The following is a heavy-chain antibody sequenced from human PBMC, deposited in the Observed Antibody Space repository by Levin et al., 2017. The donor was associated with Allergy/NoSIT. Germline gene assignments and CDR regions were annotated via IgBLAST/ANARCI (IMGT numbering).Heavy chain of an antibody. CDR3: TTLKGIPSADY. Sequence: GGSLRLSCVASGFTFSNEWMNWVRQAPGKGLEWVGRIKSKTDGGATDYAAPVKGRFTISRDDSRNSLFLQLNSLKTEDTAVYYCTTLKGIPSADYWGRGTRVTVSS. J-gene: IGHJ4*02. CDR1: GFTFSNEW. CDR2: IKSKTDGGAT. V-gene: IGHV3-15*01. D-gene: IGHD1-26*01.